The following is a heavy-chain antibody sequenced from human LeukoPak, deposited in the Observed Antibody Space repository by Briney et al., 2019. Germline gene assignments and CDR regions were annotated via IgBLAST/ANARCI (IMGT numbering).Heavy chain of an antibody. D-gene: IGHD6-13*01. CDR2: ISGSGGTT. V-gene: IGHV3-23*01. Sequence: PGGSLRLSCAASGFTFDSYAMTWVRQAPGKGLEWVSTISGSGGTTYYADSLKGRFTISRDNSKSTLYLRMNSLRAEDTAIYYGAKGALRGYSAPGVFDIWGQGTKVTVSS. CDR1: GFTFDSYA. CDR3: AKGALRGYSAPGVFDI. J-gene: IGHJ3*02.